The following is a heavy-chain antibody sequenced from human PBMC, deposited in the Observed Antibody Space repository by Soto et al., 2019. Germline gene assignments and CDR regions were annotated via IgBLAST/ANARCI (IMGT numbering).Heavy chain of an antibody. J-gene: IGHJ4*02. CDR3: ARGGPERPYYYFDY. Sequence: SETLSLTCTVSGGSISSYYWSWIRQPPGKGLEWIGYIYYSGSTNYNPSLKSRVTISVDTSKNQFSLKLSSVTAADTAVYYCARGGPERPYYYFDYWGQGTLVTVSS. V-gene: IGHV4-59*01. D-gene: IGHD1-1*01. CDR1: GGSISSYY. CDR2: IYYSGST.